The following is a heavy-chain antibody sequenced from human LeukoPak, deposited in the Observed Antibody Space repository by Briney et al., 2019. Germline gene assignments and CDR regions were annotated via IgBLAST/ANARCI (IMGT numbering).Heavy chain of an antibody. CDR1: GGTFSSYA. J-gene: IGHJ4*02. CDR3: AREVLGYGSGSK. V-gene: IGHV1-18*01. Sequence: ASVKVSCRASGGTFSSYAISWVRQAPGQGLEWMGWISAYNGNTNYAQKLQGRVTMTTDTSPSTAYMELRSLRSDDTAVYYCAREVLGYGSGSKWGQGTLVTVSS. CDR2: ISAYNGNT. D-gene: IGHD3-10*01.